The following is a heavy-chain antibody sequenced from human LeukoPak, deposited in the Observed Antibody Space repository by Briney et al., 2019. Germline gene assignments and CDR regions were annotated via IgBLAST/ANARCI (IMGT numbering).Heavy chain of an antibody. D-gene: IGHD2-2*01. CDR1: GGSISSYY. CDR2: IYTSGST. J-gene: IGHJ6*02. Sequence: SETLSLTCTVSGGSISSYYWSWIRQPAGKGLEWIGRIYTSGSTNYNPSLKSRVTMSVDTSKNQFSLKLSSATAADTAVYYCARGPIVVVPARGGMDAWGQGTTVTVSS. CDR3: ARGPIVVVPARGGMDA. V-gene: IGHV4-4*07.